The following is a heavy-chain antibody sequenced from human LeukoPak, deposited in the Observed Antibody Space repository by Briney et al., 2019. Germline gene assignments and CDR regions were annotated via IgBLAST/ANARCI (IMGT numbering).Heavy chain of an antibody. J-gene: IGHJ5*02. Sequence: SETLSLTCTVSGGSISSYYWSWIRQPPGKGLEWIGYIYYSGSPNYNPSPKSRVTISVDTSNTQFSLKLSSVTAADTAVYCCARGMVVAGYWFDPWGEGSLVTVSS. CDR1: GGSISSYY. V-gene: IGHV4-59*01. CDR3: ARGMVVAGYWFDP. CDR2: IYYSGSP. D-gene: IGHD2-15*01.